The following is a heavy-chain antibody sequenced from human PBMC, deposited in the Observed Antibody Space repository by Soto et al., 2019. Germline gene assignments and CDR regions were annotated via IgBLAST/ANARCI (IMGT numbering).Heavy chain of an antibody. Sequence: QVQLVQSGAEVKKPGSSVKVSCKASGGTFSSYAISWVRQAPGQGLEWMGGIIPIFGTANYAQKFQGRVTITADKSTSTDYMELSSLRSEDTAVDYCARDPRITMVRGAPILGYYYYGMDVWGQGTTVTVSS. CDR2: IIPIFGTA. CDR3: ARDPRITMVRGAPILGYYYYGMDV. D-gene: IGHD3-10*01. J-gene: IGHJ6*02. V-gene: IGHV1-69*06. CDR1: GGTFSSYA.